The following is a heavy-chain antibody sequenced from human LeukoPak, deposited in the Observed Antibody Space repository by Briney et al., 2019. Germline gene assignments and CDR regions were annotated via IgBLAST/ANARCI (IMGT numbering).Heavy chain of an antibody. CDR3: ARAFIADFWSGYYYYYYYMDV. V-gene: IGHV1-69*13. J-gene: IGHJ6*03. D-gene: IGHD3-3*01. Sequence: SVKVSCKASGGTFSSYAISWVRQAPGQGLEWMGGIIPIFGTANYTQKFQGRVTITADESTSTAYMELSSLRSEDTAVYYCARAFIADFWSGYYYYYYYMDVWGKGTTVTVSS. CDR1: GGTFSSYA. CDR2: IIPIFGTA.